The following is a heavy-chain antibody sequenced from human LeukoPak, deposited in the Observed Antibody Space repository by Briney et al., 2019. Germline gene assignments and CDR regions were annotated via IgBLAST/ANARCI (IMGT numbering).Heavy chain of an antibody. J-gene: IGHJ4*02. CDR2: ISGSGGST. Sequence: GGSLRLSCAASGFTFSSYAMSWVRQAPGKGLEWVSAISGSGGSTYYADSVKGRFTISRDNSKNTLYLQMNSLRAEDTAVYYCAKVSALRFLEWLDYFDYWGQGTLVTVSS. D-gene: IGHD3-3*01. CDR3: AKVSALRFLEWLDYFDY. V-gene: IGHV3-23*01. CDR1: GFTFSSYA.